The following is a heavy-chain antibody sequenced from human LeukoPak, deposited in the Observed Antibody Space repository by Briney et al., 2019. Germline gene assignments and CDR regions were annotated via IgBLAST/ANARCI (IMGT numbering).Heavy chain of an antibody. J-gene: IGHJ4*02. D-gene: IGHD3-9*01. CDR1: GFTFSSYA. CDR3: AKGYDILTGYSGWGLLDY. V-gene: IGHV3-23*01. CDR2: ISGSGGST. Sequence: GGSLRLSCAASGFTFSSYAMSWVRQAPGKGLEWVSAISGSGGSTYYADSVKGRFTISRDNSKNTLYLQMNSLRAEDTAVYYCAKGYDILTGYSGWGLLDYWGQGTLVTVSS.